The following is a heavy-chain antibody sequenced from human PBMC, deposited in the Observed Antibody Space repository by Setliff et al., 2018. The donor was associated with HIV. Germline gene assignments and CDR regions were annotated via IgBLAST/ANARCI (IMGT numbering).Heavy chain of an antibody. V-gene: IGHV4-39*01. CDR1: GGSISSSSYY. Sequence: PSETLSLTCTVSGGSISSSSYYWGWIRQPPGKGLEWIGSIYYSGITYYNPSLKSRVTISVDTSKNQFSLKLSSVTAADTAVYYCACGAAAGTDYYYYYYMDVWGKGTTVTVSS. CDR3: ACGAAAGTDYYYYYYMDV. J-gene: IGHJ6*03. CDR2: IYYSGIT. D-gene: IGHD6-13*01.